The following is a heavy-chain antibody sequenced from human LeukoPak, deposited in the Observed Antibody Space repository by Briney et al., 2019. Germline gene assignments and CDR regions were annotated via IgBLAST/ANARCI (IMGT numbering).Heavy chain of an antibody. D-gene: IGHD6-13*01. J-gene: IGHJ3*02. CDR2: ISAYNGNT. CDR3: ASGVAAAERDDAFDI. Sequence: AASVKVSCKASGYTFTSYGISWVRQAPGQGLEWMGWISAYNGNTNYAQKLQGRVTMTTDTSTSTAYMELRSLRSDDTAVYYCASGVAAAERDDAFDIWGQGTMVTVSS. V-gene: IGHV1-18*01. CDR1: GYTFTSYG.